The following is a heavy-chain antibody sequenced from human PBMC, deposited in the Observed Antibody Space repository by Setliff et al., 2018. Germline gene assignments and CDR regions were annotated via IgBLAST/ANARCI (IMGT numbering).Heavy chain of an antibody. J-gene: IGHJ4*02. Sequence: SETLSLTCTVSGDSISRSTYYWGWIRQSPGKGLDWIGTVDHSGNTFYNPSLKSRVTISVDTSKNQLSLKLTSVSAADTAVYYCARRDSTGFYGYSFDFWGQGTQVTVSS. D-gene: IGHD3-22*01. CDR3: ARRDSTGFYGYSFDF. CDR2: VDHSGNT. CDR1: GDSISRSTYY. V-gene: IGHV4-39*01.